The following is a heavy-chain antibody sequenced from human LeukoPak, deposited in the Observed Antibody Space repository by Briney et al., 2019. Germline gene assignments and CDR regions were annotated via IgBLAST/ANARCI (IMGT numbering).Heavy chain of an antibody. D-gene: IGHD3-3*01. CDR3: ARVGDFWSGYRRSYYYYMDV. J-gene: IGHJ6*03. CDR2: ISSSSSTI. CDR1: GFTFSSYS. V-gene: IGHV3-48*01. Sequence: PGGSLRLSCAASGFTFSSYSMNWVRQAPGKGLEWVSYISSSSSTIYYADSVKGRFTISRDNAKNSLYLQMNSLRAEDTAVYYCARVGDFWSGYRRSYYYYMDVWGKGTTVTVSS.